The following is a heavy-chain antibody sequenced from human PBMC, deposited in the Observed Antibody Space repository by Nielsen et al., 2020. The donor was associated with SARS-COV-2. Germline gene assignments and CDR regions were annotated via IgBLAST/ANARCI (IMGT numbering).Heavy chain of an antibody. CDR2: IYYSGST. CDR3: ARGKRITMIVVVKAIDAFDI. V-gene: IGHV4-31*03. D-gene: IGHD3-22*01. Sequence: SETLSLTCTVSGGSISSGGYYWSWIRQHPGKGLECIGYIYYSGSTYYNPSLKSRVTISVDTSKNQFSLKLSSVTAADTAVYYCARGKRITMIVVVKAIDAFDIWGQGTMVTVSS. CDR1: GGSISSGGYY. J-gene: IGHJ3*02.